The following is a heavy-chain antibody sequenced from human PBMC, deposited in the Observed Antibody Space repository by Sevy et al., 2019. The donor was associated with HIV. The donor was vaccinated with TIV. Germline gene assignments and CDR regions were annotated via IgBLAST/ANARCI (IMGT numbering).Heavy chain of an antibody. J-gene: IGHJ3*02. CDR2: ISYDGRNK. CDR1: GFTFSSYA. V-gene: IGHV3-30*04. CDR3: ARQYCSGGGCYFGADAFDI. D-gene: IGHD2-15*01. Sequence: GGSLRLSCAASGFTFSSYAMHWVRQAPGKGLEWVAVISYDGRNKYYADSVKGRFTISRDNSKNTLYLQMNGLRAEDTAVYYCARQYCSGGGCYFGADAFDIWGQGTMVTVSS.